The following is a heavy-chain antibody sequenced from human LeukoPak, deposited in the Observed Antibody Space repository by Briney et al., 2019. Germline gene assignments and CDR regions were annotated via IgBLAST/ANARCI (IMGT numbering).Heavy chain of an antibody. V-gene: IGHV4-59*01. CDR1: GGSISSYY. Sequence: SETLSLTCTVSGGSISSYYWSWIRQPPGKGLEWIGYIYYSGSTNYNPSLKSRVTISVDTSKNQFSLKLSSVTAADTAVYYCARAYCSGGSCPPTHWGQGTLVTVSS. D-gene: IGHD2-15*01. CDR3: ARAYCSGGSCPPTH. CDR2: IYYSGST. J-gene: IGHJ4*02.